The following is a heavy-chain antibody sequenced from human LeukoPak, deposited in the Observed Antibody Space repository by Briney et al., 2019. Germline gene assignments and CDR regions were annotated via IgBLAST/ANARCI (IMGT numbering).Heavy chain of an antibody. V-gene: IGHV1-69*05. CDR2: IIPIFGTA. J-gene: IGHJ4*02. CDR3: ASSSNWNYIMAY. D-gene: IGHD1-7*01. Sequence: SVKVSCKASGGTFGSDAISWVRQAPGQGLEWMGGIIPIFGTANYAQKFQGRVTITTDESTSTAYMELSSLRSEDTAVYYCASSSNWNYIMAYWGQGTLVTVSS. CDR1: GGTFGSDA.